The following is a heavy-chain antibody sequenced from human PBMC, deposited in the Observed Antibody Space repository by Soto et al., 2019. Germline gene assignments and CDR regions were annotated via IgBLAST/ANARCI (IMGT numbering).Heavy chain of an antibody. D-gene: IGHD1-26*01. J-gene: IGHJ4*02. Sequence: QVQLVQSGAEVKKTGSSVRVSCKASAGAFVNNAITWVRQAPGQGLELMGTIVPMFGTSYYAQKFHGRVTFTADESTRTAFMELSGLGFEDTAVYYCARVALTGDFLGGIDSWGQGTLISVAS. V-gene: IGHV1-69*18. CDR2: IVPMFGTS. CDR1: AGAFVNNA. CDR3: ARVALTGDFLGGIDS.